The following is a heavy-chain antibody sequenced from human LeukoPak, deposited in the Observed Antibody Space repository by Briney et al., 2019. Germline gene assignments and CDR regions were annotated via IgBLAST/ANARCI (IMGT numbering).Heavy chain of an antibody. D-gene: IGHD6-13*01. Sequence: GGSLRLSCAASGFTFSSYAMGWVRQAPGKGLEWVSAISGSGDTCYADSVKGRFAISRDNSKNTLYLQMNRLRAEDTAVYYCATTGYSSRNYWGQGTLVTVSS. V-gene: IGHV3-23*01. J-gene: IGHJ4*02. CDR2: ISGSGDT. CDR3: ATTGYSSRNY. CDR1: GFTFSSYA.